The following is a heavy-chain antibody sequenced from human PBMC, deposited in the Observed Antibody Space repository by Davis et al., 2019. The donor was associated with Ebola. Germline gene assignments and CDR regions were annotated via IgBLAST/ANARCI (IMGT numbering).Heavy chain of an antibody. CDR2: IYTSGST. Sequence: PSETLSLTCTVSGGSISSGSYYWSWIRQPAGKGLEWIGHIYTSGSTNYNPSLKSRVTISVDTSKNQFSLKLSSVTAADTAVYYCARLSEDIVIVPGYGMDVWGQGTTVTVSS. D-gene: IGHD2-2*01. CDR3: ARLSEDIVIVPGYGMDV. J-gene: IGHJ6*02. CDR1: GGSISSGSYY. V-gene: IGHV4-61*09.